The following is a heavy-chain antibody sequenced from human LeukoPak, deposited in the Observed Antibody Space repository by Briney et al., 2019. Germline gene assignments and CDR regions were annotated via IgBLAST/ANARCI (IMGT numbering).Heavy chain of an antibody. Sequence: PGGSLRLSCAASGFTFSSYAMSWVRQAPGKGLEWVSAISGSDGSTYYADSVKGRFTISRDNSKNTLYLQMNSLRAEDTAVYYCAKEHSSWYEGNWFGPWGQGTLVTVSS. V-gene: IGHV3-23*01. D-gene: IGHD6-13*01. J-gene: IGHJ5*02. CDR3: AKEHSSWYEGNWFGP. CDR1: GFTFSSYA. CDR2: ISGSDGST.